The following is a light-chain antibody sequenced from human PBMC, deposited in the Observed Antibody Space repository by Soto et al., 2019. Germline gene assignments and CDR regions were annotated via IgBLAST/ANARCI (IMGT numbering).Light chain of an antibody. V-gene: IGKV4-1*01. CDR1: QSVLSTSNNKNY. Sequence: DFLMTQSLDSLAVSLGERSTINCKSSQSVLSTSNNKNYLAWFQQKPGQPPKLVIYWASVRASGVPDRFSGSGSGTDFTLTISSLQAEDVAVYYCQQYHSDPITFDQGTRLEIK. CDR3: QQYHSDPIT. CDR2: WAS. J-gene: IGKJ5*01.